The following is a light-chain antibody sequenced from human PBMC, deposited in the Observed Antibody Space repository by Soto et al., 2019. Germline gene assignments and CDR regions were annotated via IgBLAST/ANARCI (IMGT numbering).Light chain of an antibody. CDR1: QTIANNF. J-gene: IGKJ2*01. Sequence: EIVLTQSPGTVSSSPGERVTLSCRASQTIANNFLAWYQHRPGQAPRVVVFGATSRATGIPDRFSGSGSGTEFTLTVSRLESEDFADYYWQQYDSSYTFGQGTKLE. CDR2: GAT. V-gene: IGKV3-20*01. CDR3: QQYDSSYT.